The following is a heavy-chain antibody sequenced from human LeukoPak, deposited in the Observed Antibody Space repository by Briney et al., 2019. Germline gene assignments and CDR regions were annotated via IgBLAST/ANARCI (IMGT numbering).Heavy chain of an antibody. Sequence: GGSLRLSCAASGFTFSSYAMHWVRQAPGKGLEWVPVISYDGSNKYYADSVKGRFTISRDNSKNTLYLQMNSLRAEDTAVYYCARAPLGELSLDYWGQGTLVTVSS. D-gene: IGHD3-16*02. CDR2: ISYDGSNK. J-gene: IGHJ4*02. CDR3: ARAPLGELSLDY. V-gene: IGHV3-30*04. CDR1: GFTFSSYA.